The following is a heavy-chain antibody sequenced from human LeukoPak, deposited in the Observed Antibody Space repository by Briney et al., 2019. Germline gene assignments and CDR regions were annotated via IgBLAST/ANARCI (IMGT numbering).Heavy chain of an antibody. CDR1: GFTFSSYG. Sequence: HSGGSLRLSCAASGFTFSSYGMHWVRQAPGKGLEWVAVIWYDGSNKYYADSVKGRFTISRDNSKNTLYLQMNSLRAEDTAVYYCARCPSGYSSVWRREYYFDYWGQGTLVTVSS. CDR2: IWYDGSNK. J-gene: IGHJ4*02. CDR3: ARCPSGYSSVWRREYYFDY. D-gene: IGHD6-19*01. V-gene: IGHV3-33*01.